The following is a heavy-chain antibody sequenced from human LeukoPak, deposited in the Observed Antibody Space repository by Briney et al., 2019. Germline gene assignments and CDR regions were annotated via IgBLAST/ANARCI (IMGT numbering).Heavy chain of an antibody. J-gene: IGHJ4*02. V-gene: IGHV3-53*01. CDR1: GFTFNNNY. CDR2: MYSGSST. Sequence: GGSLRLSCTASGFTFNNNYMTWARQALGKGLEWVAVMYSGSSTYYADSVRGRFIISRDNSKNMLYLQMNNLRAEDTAVYYCARGLNGDLDYWGQGTLVTVS. D-gene: IGHD4-17*01. CDR3: ARGLNGDLDY.